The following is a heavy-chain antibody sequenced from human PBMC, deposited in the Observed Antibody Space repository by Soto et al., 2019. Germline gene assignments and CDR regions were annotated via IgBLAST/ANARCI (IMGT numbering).Heavy chain of an antibody. CDR2: NSGDGGRT. J-gene: IGHJ6*03. CDR3: ASAPYANYYYYMAV. Sequence: GXSLRLSCAASGLTFSTYGIIWVLQAPGKGLEWVSANSGDGGRTFYADSVKGRFTISRDNSNNTLYLQMNSLRAEDTAVYYCASAPYANYYYYMAVWGKGTTVTVSS. CDR1: GLTFSTYG. D-gene: IGHD2-8*01. V-gene: IGHV3-23*01.